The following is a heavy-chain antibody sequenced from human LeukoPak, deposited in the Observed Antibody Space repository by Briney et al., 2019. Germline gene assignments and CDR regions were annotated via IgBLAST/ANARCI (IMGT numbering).Heavy chain of an antibody. Sequence: SETLSLTCTVSGGSIGSYYWSWIRQPPGKGLEWIGYIYYSGSTNYNPSLKSRVTISVDTSKNQFSLKLSSVTAADTAVYYCARGETSGLIDYWGQGTLVTVSS. CDR1: GGSIGSYY. V-gene: IGHV4-59*12. J-gene: IGHJ4*02. CDR3: ARGETSGLIDY. CDR2: IYYSGST.